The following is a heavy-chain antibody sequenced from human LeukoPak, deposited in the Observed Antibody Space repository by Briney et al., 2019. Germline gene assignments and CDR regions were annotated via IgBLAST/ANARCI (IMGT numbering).Heavy chain of an antibody. CDR1: GFTFSNYW. J-gene: IGHJ6*03. V-gene: IGHV3-7*01. CDR3: ARDNGVVHGVYYMDV. CDR2: IKQDGSEK. D-gene: IGHD3-3*01. Sequence: AGGSLRLSCAASGFTFSNYWMTWVRQAPGKGLEWVADIKQDGSEKLYVKSVRGRFTISRDNSKMSLFLQMNSLRAEDTAVYYCARDNGVVHGVYYMDVWGKGTTVTV.